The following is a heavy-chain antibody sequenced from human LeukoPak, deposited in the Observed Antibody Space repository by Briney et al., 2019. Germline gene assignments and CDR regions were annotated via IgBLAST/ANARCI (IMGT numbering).Heavy chain of an antibody. J-gene: IGHJ5*02. CDR1: GYTFTSYG. Sequence: ASVKVSCKASGYTFTSYGISWVRQAPGQGLEWMGWIGGYNGKTNYAQKFQGRVTMTTDTSTSTAYMELRSLRSDDTAVYYCARDAREVLFWFGEFFPWGQGTLVTVSS. CDR3: ARDAREVLFWFGEFFP. D-gene: IGHD3-10*01. V-gene: IGHV1-18*01. CDR2: IGGYNGKT.